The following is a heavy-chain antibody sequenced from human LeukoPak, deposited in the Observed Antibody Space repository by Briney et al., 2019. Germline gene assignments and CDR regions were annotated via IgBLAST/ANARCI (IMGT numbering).Heavy chain of an antibody. CDR3: TRALGYPYYAMDV. CDR2: INAGNGNT. J-gene: IGHJ6*02. CDR1: GYTFTAYV. Sequence: ASVKVSCKASGYTFTAYVMHWVRQAPGQRLEWMGWINAGNGNTKYSQEFQGRVTNTRDTFANTIYMELSSLRSEDTAVYYCTRALGYPYYAMDVWCQGTTVTVSS. D-gene: IGHD5-12*01. V-gene: IGHV1-3*01.